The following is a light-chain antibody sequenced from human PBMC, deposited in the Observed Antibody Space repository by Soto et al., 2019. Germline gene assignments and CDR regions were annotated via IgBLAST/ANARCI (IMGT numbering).Light chain of an antibody. J-gene: IGLJ2*01. CDR1: GIDDYDYNF. Sequence: QSALTQPPSASASAGHSFTIPCTGTGIDDYDYNFVSWYQHHPGKVPKLIIFEVNKRPSGVPDRFSGSKSGTTASLTVSGLQADDEADYYCSTFAVSPVIFGGGTKLTVL. CDR2: EVN. CDR3: STFAVSPVI. V-gene: IGLV2-8*01.